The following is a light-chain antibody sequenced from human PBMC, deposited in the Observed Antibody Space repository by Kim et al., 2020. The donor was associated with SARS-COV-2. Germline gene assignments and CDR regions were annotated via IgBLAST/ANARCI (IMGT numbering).Light chain of an antibody. CDR2: GKN. V-gene: IGLV3-19*01. CDR1: SLRSYY. Sequence: SSELTQDPAVSVALGQTVRITCQGDSLRSYYASWYQQKPGQAPVLVIYGKNNRPSGIPDRFSGSSSGNTASLTIPGAQAEDEADYYCNSRAIRGNYVVFG. CDR3: NSRAIRGNYVV. J-gene: IGLJ2*01.